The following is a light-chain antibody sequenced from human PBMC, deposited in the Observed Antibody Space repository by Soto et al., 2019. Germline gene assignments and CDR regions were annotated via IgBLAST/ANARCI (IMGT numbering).Light chain of an antibody. J-gene: IGLJ1*01. CDR1: NSDVGIYDF. CDR3: ISYTSDDVRYV. Sequence: LTQPASVSGTPGQSITISCTGSNSDVGIYDFVSWYQHHPGRAPKLIVSEVSHRPSGVSNRFSGSKSGNTASLTISGLQSDDEADYYCISYTSDDVRYVFGTGTKVTVL. CDR2: EVS. V-gene: IGLV2-14*01.